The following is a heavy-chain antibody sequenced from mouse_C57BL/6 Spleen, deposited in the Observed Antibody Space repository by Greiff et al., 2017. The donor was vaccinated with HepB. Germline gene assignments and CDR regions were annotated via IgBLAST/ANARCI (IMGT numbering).Heavy chain of an antibody. D-gene: IGHD2-2*01. CDR2: IYPSDSET. Sequence: QVQLQQPGAELVRPGSSVKLSCKASGYTFTSYWMDWVKQRPGQGLEWIGNIYPSDSETHYNHKFKDKATLTVDKSSSTAYMQLSSLTSEDSAVYYCARSSMVREDDWGQGTTLTVSS. V-gene: IGHV1-61*01. CDR3: ARSSMVREDD. CDR1: GYTFTSYW. J-gene: IGHJ2*01.